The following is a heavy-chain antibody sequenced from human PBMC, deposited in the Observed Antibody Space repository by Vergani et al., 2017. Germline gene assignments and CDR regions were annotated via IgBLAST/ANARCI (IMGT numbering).Heavy chain of an antibody. J-gene: IGHJ6*03. V-gene: IGHV3-30*18. D-gene: IGHD3-10*01. CDR3: AKAGSVTSGSLQYNFYMDV. CDR2: ISNDGSKK. CDR1: GFRFSSHA. Sequence: QVQLAESGGGRVQPGRSLRLSCAASGFRFSSHAIHWVRQAPGKGLEWVAVISNDGSKKYYADSVKGRFTISRDNSKNTLDLQMNSLRTQDTAVYYCAKAGSVTSGSLQYNFYMDVWGKGTTVTVS.